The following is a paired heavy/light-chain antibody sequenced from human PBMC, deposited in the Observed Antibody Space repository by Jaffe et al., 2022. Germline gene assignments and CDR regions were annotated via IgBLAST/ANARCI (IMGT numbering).Heavy chain of an antibody. J-gene: IGHJ4*02. V-gene: IGHV3-48*01. Sequence: EVQLVESGGGLVQPGGSLRLSCAASGFTFSGNSMNWVRQAPGKGLEWVSYISTSSTTISYADSVKGRFTISRDDAKNSLYLQMDSLRAEDTAMYYCVRDGCSGGSCLFVYWGQGTLVTVSS. CDR3: VRDGCSGGSCLFVY. CDR1: GFTFSGNS. CDR2: ISTSSTTI. D-gene: IGHD2-15*01.
Light chain of an antibody. J-gene: IGLJ2*01. CDR2: KND. CDR1: SSNIGSNY. Sequence: QSVLTQPPSASGTPGQRVTISCSGSSSNIGSNYVYWYQQLPGTAPKLLIYKNDQRPSGVPDRFSGSKSGTSASLAISGLRSEDEADYYCATWDDSLSGPYVVFGGGTKLTVL. CDR3: ATWDDSLSGPYVV. V-gene: IGLV1-47*01.